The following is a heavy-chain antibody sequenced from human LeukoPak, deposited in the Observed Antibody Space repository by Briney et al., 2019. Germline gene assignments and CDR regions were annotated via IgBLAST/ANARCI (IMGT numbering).Heavy chain of an antibody. J-gene: IGHJ3*02. CDR3: ASYDSSGAIGAVDI. V-gene: IGHV1-2*02. CDR2: INPNSGGT. CDR1: GYTFTGYY. Sequence: ASVKVSCKASGYTFTGYYMHWVRQAPGQGLEWMGWINPNSGGTNYAQKFQGRVTMTRDTSISTAYMELSRLRSDDTAVYYCASYDSSGAIGAVDIWGQGTMVTVSS. D-gene: IGHD3-22*01.